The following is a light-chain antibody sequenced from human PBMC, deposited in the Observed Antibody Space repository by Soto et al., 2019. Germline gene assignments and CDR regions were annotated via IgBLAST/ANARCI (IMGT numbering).Light chain of an antibody. CDR1: QSVSSSY. CDR3: QQYGSV. V-gene: IGKV3-20*01. Sequence: EIVLTQSPGTLSLSPGERTTLSCMASQSVSSSYLAWYQQKPGQAPRLLIYGASSRATGIPDRFSGSGSGTDFTVTISRLEPEDFAVYYCQQYGSVFGGRTKVEIK. J-gene: IGKJ4*01. CDR2: GAS.